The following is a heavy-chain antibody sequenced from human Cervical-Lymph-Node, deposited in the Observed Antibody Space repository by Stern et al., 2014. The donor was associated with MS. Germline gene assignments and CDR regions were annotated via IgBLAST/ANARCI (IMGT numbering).Heavy chain of an antibody. CDR2: GWSDATNK. D-gene: IGHD3-22*01. Sequence: EKLVESGGGVVQPGRSLRLSCAASGFTFSSHGIHWVRQAPGKGLEWVAVGWSDATNKYYADCGKGRFNNTRERSKNKVDVEMNSLRAEDTAVYFCVRDLDTSADYWGYDAFDILGQATLVPVSS. CDR1: GFTFSSHG. V-gene: IGHV3-33*01. CDR3: VRDLDTSADYWGYDAFDI. J-gene: IGHJ3*02.